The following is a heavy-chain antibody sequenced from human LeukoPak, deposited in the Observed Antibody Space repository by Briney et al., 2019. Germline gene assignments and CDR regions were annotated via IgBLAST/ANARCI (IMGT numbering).Heavy chain of an antibody. CDR3: ARVVEVDAFDI. Sequence: SETLSLTCAVYGGSFSGYYWSWIRQPPGKGLEWIGEINHSGSTNYNPSLKSRVTISVDTSKNQFSLKLSSVTAADTAVYYCARVVEVDAFDIWGQGTMVTVSS. V-gene: IGHV4-34*01. CDR2: INHSGST. J-gene: IGHJ3*02. CDR1: GGSFSGYY. D-gene: IGHD2-15*01.